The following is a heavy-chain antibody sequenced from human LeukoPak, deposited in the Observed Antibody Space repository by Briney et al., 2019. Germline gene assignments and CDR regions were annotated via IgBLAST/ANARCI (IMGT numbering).Heavy chain of an antibody. CDR2: IIPIFGTA. J-gene: IGHJ4*02. CDR3: ARGYDYGDAPPFFDY. Sequence: ASVKVSCKASGGTFSSYAISWVRQAPGQGLEWMGRIIPIFGTANYVQKFQGRVTITTDESTSTAYMELSSLRSEDTAVYYCARGYDYGDAPPFFDYWGQGTLVTVSS. CDR1: GGTFSSYA. V-gene: IGHV1-69*05. D-gene: IGHD4-17*01.